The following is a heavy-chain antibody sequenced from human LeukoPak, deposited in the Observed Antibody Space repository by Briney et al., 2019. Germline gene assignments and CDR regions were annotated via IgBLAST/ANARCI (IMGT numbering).Heavy chain of an antibody. J-gene: IGHJ4*02. V-gene: IGHV3-21*01. CDR1: GFTFSTYY. Sequence: GGSLRLSCAASGFTFSTYYMNWVRQAPGKGLEWVSFITGSSSYIYYTDSVKGRFTVSRDNAKNSLFLQMNSLRDEDTAVYYCASGFSSSPYFDYWGQGTLVTVSS. CDR3: ASGFSSSPYFDY. CDR2: ITGSSSYI. D-gene: IGHD6-6*01.